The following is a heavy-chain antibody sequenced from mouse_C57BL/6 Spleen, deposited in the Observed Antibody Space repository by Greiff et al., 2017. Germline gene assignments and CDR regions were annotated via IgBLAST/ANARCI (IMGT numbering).Heavy chain of an antibody. V-gene: IGHV14-3*01. CDR2: IDPANGNT. CDR3: ARDYGSSYWYLEV. D-gene: IGHD1-1*01. J-gene: IGHJ1*03. CDR1: GFNIKNTY. Sequence: VQLKESVAELVRPGASVKLSCTASGFNIKNTYMHWVKQRPEQGLEWIGRIDPANGNTKYAPKFQGKATITADTSSNTAYLQLSSLTSEDTAIYYCARDYGSSYWYLEVGGTGTTVTVSS.